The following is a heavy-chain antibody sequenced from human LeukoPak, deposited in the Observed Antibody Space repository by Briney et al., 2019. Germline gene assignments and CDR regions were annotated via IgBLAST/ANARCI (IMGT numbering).Heavy chain of an antibody. D-gene: IGHD3-10*01. CDR1: GYTFTSYY. CDR3: ARVRGVIIMGILTGGHWFDP. Sequence: ASVKVSCKASGYTFTSYYMHWVRQAPGQGLEWMGIINPSGGSTSYAQKFQGRVTMTRDMSTSTVYMELSSLRSEDTAVYYCARVRGVIIMGILTGGHWFDPWGQGTLVTVSS. V-gene: IGHV1-46*01. J-gene: IGHJ5*02. CDR2: INPSGGST.